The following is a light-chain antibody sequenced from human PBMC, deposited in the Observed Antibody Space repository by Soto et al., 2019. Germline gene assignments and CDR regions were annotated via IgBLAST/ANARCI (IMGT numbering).Light chain of an antibody. CDR3: SSYTSITALV. CDR1: NSDVGGYNS. J-gene: IGLJ1*01. CDR2: DAN. Sequence: QSALTQPASVSGSPGQSITISCTGTNSDVGGYNSVSWYQQHPGKVPKIMIYDANIRPSGVPDRFSGSKSGNTASLTISGLQAEDEADYYCSSYTSITALVFGTGTKLTVL. V-gene: IGLV2-14*01.